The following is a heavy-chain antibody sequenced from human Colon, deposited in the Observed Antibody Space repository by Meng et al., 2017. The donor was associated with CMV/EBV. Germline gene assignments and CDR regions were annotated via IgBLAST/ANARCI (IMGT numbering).Heavy chain of an antibody. V-gene: IGHV4-30-4*08. D-gene: IGHD5-24*01. J-gene: IGHJ1*01. Sequence: LRLSCTVSGGSITSRDCYWTWIRQPPGKGLEWIGYMVYSGNTYFNPSLKSRVTMSIDTSKNLFSLKLSFVTAADTAVYYCARGEMPLHHWGQGTLVTVS. CDR3: ARGEMPLHH. CDR2: MVYSGNT. CDR1: GGSITSRDCY.